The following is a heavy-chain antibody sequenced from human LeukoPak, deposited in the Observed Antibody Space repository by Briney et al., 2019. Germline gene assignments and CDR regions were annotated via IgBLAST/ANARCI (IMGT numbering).Heavy chain of an antibody. D-gene: IGHD1-26*01. CDR2: ISGSGGST. CDR3: AKGPVGRLGLDAFDI. Sequence: GGSLRLSCAASGFTFSSYAMSWVGQAPGKGLEWVSAISGSGGSTYYADSVKGPFTLSRDNSQNTLYLQMNSLRAEDTAVYYCAKGPVGRLGLDAFDIWGQGTMVTVSS. J-gene: IGHJ3*02. V-gene: IGHV3-23*01. CDR1: GFTFSSYA.